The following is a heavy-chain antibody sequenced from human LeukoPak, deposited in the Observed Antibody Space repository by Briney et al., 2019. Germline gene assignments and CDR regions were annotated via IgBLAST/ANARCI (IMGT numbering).Heavy chain of an antibody. V-gene: IGHV1-69*10. D-gene: IGHD6-13*01. J-gene: IGHJ5*02. CDR2: IILFLGLT. Sequence: ASLMCSCNASGVTCSTYACTWVRQARGQGLEWMGGIILFLGLTNYAQSFQDRLTITADDPTSTAYMERSRLKPQDTTVYYCATDQAPHRPGGDHNKTALSWNLLSWFDPWGQGTLVTVSS. CDR3: ATDQAPHRPGGDHNKTALSWNLLSWFDP. CDR1: GVTCSTYA.